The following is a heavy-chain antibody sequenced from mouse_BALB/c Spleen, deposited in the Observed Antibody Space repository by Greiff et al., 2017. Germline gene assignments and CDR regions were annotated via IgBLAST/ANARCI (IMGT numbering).Heavy chain of an antibody. J-gene: IGHJ4*01. Sequence: VQLQQSGTVLARPGASVKMSCKASGYTFTSYWMHWVKQRPGQGLEWIGAIYPGNSDTSYNQKFKGKAKLTAVTSTSTAYMELSSLTNEDSAVYYCTRVEVRRSYAMDYWGQGTSVTVSS. D-gene: IGHD2-14*01. CDR3: TRVEVRRSYAMDY. CDR1: GYTFTSYW. V-gene: IGHV1-5*01. CDR2: IYPGNSDT.